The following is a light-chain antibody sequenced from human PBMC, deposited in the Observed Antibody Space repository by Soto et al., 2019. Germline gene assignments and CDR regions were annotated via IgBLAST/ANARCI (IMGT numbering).Light chain of an antibody. Sequence: DIQMTQSPSTLSGSVGDRVTITCRASQTISSWLAWYQQKPGKAPKLLIYKASTLKSGVPSRFSGSGSGTEFTLTISSLQPDDFATYYCQQYTNTNNPWMFGQGNKVEI. V-gene: IGKV1-5*03. CDR1: QTISSW. CDR2: KAS. J-gene: IGKJ1*01. CDR3: QQYTNTNNPWM.